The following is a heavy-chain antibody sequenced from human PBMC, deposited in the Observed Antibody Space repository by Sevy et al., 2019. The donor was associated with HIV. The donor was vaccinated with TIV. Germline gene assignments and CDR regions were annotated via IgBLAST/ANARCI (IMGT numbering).Heavy chain of an antibody. J-gene: IGHJ4*02. Sequence: SETLSLTCTVSGGSVSSGSYYWSWIRQPPGKGLEWIGYIYYSGSTNYNPSLKSRVTISVDTSKIQFSLKLSSVTAADTAVYYCARASIVGATDYWGQGTLVTVSS. D-gene: IGHD1-26*01. V-gene: IGHV4-61*01. CDR3: ARASIVGATDY. CDR2: IYYSGST. CDR1: GGSVSSGSYY.